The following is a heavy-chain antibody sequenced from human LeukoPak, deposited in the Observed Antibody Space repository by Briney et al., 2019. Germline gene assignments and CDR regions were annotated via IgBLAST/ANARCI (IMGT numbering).Heavy chain of an antibody. CDR3: ARVEAYCGGDCYSPTNYYYYGMDV. D-gene: IGHD2-21*02. CDR2: MNPNSGNT. V-gene: IGHV1-8*01. Sequence: APVKVSCKASGYTFTSYDINWVRQATGQGLEWMGWMNPNSGNTGYAQKFQGRVTMTRNTSISTAYMELSSLRSEDTAVYYCARVEAYCGGDCYSPTNYYYYGMDVWGQGTTVTVSS. CDR1: GYTFTSYD. J-gene: IGHJ6*02.